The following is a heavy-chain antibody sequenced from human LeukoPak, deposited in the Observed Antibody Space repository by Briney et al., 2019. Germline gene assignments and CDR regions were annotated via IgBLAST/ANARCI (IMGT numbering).Heavy chain of an antibody. CDR2: IDWDDDK. Sequence: SGPALVKPTQTLTLTCTFSGFSLSTSGMRVSWIRQPPGKALEWLARIDWDDDKFYSTSLKTRLTISKDTSKNQVVLTMTNMDPVDTATYCCARMTVFSVFDYWGQGTLVTVSS. D-gene: IGHD3-9*01. CDR1: GFSLSTSGMR. J-gene: IGHJ4*02. CDR3: ARMTVFSVFDY. V-gene: IGHV2-70*04.